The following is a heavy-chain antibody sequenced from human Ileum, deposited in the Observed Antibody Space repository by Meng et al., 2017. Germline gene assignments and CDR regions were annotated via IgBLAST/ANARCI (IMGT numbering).Heavy chain of an antibody. D-gene: IGHD2-21*02. Sequence: SETLSLTCDISGDSVSSNSPTWNWIRQSPSRGLEWLGRTYYRCRWYNEYAISVKSRLNINPDTSKNQFSLHLDFVIPEDTAVYYCARQTASWSHFDYWGQGTLVTVSS. V-gene: IGHV6-1*01. CDR3: ARQTASWSHFDY. CDR2: TYYRCRWYN. CDR1: GDSVSSNSPT. J-gene: IGHJ4*02.